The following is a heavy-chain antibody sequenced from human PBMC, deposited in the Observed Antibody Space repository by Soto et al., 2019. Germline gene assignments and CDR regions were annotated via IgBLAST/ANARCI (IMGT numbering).Heavy chain of an antibody. D-gene: IGHD2-2*01. J-gene: IGHJ4*02. V-gene: IGHV4-34*01. CDR3: ARGGWVVPAAIDY. Sequence: PSDTLSLTCAVYGGSFSGYYWSWIRKPPGKGLEWIGEINHSGSTNYNPSHKSRVTISVDTSKNKFSQKMSTVTAANTAVYYCARGGWVVPAAIDYWGQGTLVTVS. CDR2: INHSGST. CDR1: GGSFSGYY.